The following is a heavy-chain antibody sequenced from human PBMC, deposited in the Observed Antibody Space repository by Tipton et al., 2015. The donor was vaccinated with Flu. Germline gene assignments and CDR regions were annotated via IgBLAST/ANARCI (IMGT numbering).Heavy chain of an antibody. Sequence: TLSLTCTVSGGSINSVSHYWSWIRQPAGKGLEWIGRIYTSGSTNYNPSLRSRVTISLDTSRNQFSLKLTSVTAADTAVYFCARDYGDFSWFDSWGHGTLVTVSS. D-gene: IGHD4-17*01. CDR1: GGSINSVSHY. J-gene: IGHJ5*01. V-gene: IGHV4-61*02. CDR2: IYTSGST. CDR3: ARDYGDFSWFDS.